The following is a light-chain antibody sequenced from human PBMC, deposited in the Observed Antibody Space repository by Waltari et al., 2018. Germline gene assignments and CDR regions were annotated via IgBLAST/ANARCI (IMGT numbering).Light chain of an antibody. Sequence: DIVMTQSPDSLAVSLGERATINCKSSQSVLYSSNNKNYLAWYQQKPGQPPKLLIYWASTRESGVPARFSGSGSVTDFTLTISSLQAEDVAVYYCQQYYNTPITFGQGTRLEIK. V-gene: IGKV4-1*01. CDR2: WAS. CDR3: QQYYNTPIT. CDR1: QSVLYSSNNKNY. J-gene: IGKJ5*01.